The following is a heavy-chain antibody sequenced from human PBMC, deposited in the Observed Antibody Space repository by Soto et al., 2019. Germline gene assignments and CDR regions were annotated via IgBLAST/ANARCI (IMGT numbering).Heavy chain of an antibody. D-gene: IGHD3-3*01. CDR1: GFTFSTHA. Sequence: EGSLRLSCAASGFTFSTHAMNWVRQAPGKGLEWVSALSGSGGNTYYADSVRGRFTISRDTSKDTLYLQMNSLRAEDTAVYYCARAPRTYDFPYYFDYWGQGTLVTVSS. V-gene: IGHV3-23*01. CDR2: LSGSGGNT. CDR3: ARAPRTYDFPYYFDY. J-gene: IGHJ4*02.